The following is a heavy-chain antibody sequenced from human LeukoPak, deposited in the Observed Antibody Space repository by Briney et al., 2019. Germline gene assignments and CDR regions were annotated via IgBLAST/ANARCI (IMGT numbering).Heavy chain of an antibody. V-gene: IGHV4-39*01. CDR1: AASISSSSDH. Sequence: PSDTLSLTCTLSAASISSSSDHWGWVRQPRGKGLEWIASNYCSGSTYYNPSLKTRVTISVDTSKNPFYLKLSPVTAADSAVYYGAKLGTVGWEYSDGYYFDYWGQGALVTVSS. D-gene: IGHD5-18*01. CDR3: AKLGTVGWEYSDGYYFDY. CDR2: NYCSGST. J-gene: IGHJ4*02.